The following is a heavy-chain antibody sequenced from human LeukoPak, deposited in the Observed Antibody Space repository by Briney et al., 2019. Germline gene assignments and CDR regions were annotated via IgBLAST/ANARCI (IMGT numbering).Heavy chain of an antibody. D-gene: IGHD2-2*01. Sequence: PGRSLRLSCAASGFTFSSYAMHWVRQAPGKGLEWVAVISYDGGNKYYADSVKGRFTISRDNSKNTLYLQMNSLRAEDTAVYYCARAPKGYQLWFDPWGQGTLVTVSS. CDR1: GFTFSSYA. CDR2: ISYDGGNK. V-gene: IGHV3-30*04. CDR3: ARAPKGYQLWFDP. J-gene: IGHJ5*02.